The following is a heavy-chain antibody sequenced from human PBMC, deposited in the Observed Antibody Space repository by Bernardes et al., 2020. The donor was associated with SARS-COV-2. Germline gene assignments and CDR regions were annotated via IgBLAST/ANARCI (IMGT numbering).Heavy chain of an antibody. CDR2: IKQDGSEK. CDR1: GFTFSSYW. J-gene: IGHJ6*02. CDR3: AKELAYGSSWRDYSYYFGMDV. D-gene: IGHD6-13*01. Sequence: GGSLRLSCAASGFTFSSYWMSWVRQAPGKGLEWVANIKQDGSEKYYVDSVKGRFTISRDNSKNTLYLEMNSLRVEDTAVYYCAKELAYGSSWRDYSYYFGMDVWGQGTTVTVSS. V-gene: IGHV3-7*03.